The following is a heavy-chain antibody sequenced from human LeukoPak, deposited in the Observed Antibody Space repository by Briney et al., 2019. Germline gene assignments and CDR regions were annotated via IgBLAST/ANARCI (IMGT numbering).Heavy chain of an antibody. Sequence: PSETLSLTCTVSGASISSGDYYWGWIRQTPGKGLEWIGSMYNTGKSYYNPSLKSGVTISADTSKNQFSLTVDSVTAADTYVYYCARTEGEWFDPWGQGILVTVSS. CDR2: MYNTGKS. CDR3: ARTEGEWFDP. CDR1: GASISSGDYY. V-gene: IGHV4-39*01. D-gene: IGHD2-21*01. J-gene: IGHJ5*02.